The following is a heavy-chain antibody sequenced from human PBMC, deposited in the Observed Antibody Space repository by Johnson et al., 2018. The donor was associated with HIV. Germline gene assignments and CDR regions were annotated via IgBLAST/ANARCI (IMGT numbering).Heavy chain of an antibody. Sequence: QVQLVESGGGVVQPGRSLRLSCAASGFTFSSYAMHWVRQAPGKGLEWVAVISYDGSNKYYADSVKGRFTISRDNSKDTLFLQMDSLRPEDTAVYYCANLLFLQWLAPDDGFDIWGQGTMVTVSS. D-gene: IGHD3-3*01. CDR2: ISYDGSNK. CDR3: ANLLFLQWLAPDDGFDI. V-gene: IGHV3-30-3*01. CDR1: GFTFSSYA. J-gene: IGHJ3*02.